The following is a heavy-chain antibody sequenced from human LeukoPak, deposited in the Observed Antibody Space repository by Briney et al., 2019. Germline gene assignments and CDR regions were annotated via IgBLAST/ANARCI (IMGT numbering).Heavy chain of an antibody. CDR3: AREALRPSRWFDP. CDR1: GGSISSGDYY. Sequence: SETLSLTCTVSGGSISSGDYYWSWIRQPPGKGLEWIGYIYYSGSTYYNPSLKSRVTISVGTSNNQFSLKLSSVTAADTAVYYCAREALRPSRWFDPWGQGTLVTVSS. CDR2: IYYSGST. D-gene: IGHD4-17*01. V-gene: IGHV4-30-4*01. J-gene: IGHJ5*02.